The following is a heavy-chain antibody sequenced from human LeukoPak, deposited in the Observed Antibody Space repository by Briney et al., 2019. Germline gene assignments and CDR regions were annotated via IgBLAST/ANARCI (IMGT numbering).Heavy chain of an antibody. CDR2: TSSSSSYI. V-gene: IGHV3-21*01. CDR1: GFTFSSYS. CDR3: ARVDSSGYYLVGACDI. J-gene: IGHJ3*02. D-gene: IGHD3-22*01. Sequence: GGSLRLSCAASGFTFSSYSMNWVRQAPGKGLEWVSSTSSSSSYIYYADSVKGRFTISRDNAKNSLYLQMNSLRAEDTAVYYCARVDSSGYYLVGACDIWGQGTMVTVSS.